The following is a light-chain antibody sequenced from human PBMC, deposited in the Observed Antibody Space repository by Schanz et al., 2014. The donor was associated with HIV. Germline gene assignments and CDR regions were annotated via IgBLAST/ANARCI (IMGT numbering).Light chain of an antibody. CDR2: GAS. CDR1: QSVRSNF. Sequence: EIVVTQSPGTVSLSPGARAILSCRASQSVRSNFLAWYQQKPGQAPRLLIYGASSRATGIPDRFSGSGSGTDFTLTISSLEPEDFAVYYCQQRSNWPTFGQGTRLEIK. J-gene: IGKJ5*01. CDR3: QQRSNWPT. V-gene: IGKV3D-20*02.